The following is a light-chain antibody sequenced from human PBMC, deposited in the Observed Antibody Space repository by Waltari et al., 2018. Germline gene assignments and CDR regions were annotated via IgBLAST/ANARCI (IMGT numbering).Light chain of an antibody. V-gene: IGLV1-47*01. J-gene: IGLJ3*02. CDR2: RNN. CDR1: NSNIGKDN. Sequence: QSVLTQPPSASGTPGQRVTISCSGSNSNIGKDNVYWYQQVPGTAPKLLIYRNNQRPSGVPDRFSGSKSDTSASLAISGLRSDDEADYYCAAWDDSLYGVFGGGTKLTVL. CDR3: AAWDDSLYGV.